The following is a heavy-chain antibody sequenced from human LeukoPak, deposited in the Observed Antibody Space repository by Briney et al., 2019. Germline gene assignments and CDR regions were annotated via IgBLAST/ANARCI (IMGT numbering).Heavy chain of an antibody. CDR2: IRSKTYGGTT. CDR3: AKPATSILIYFDS. J-gene: IGHJ4*02. D-gene: IGHD2-2*01. Sequence: GGSLRLSCTASGFTFSDYIMSWFRQAPGKGLEWVGFIRSKTYGGTTDYAASVKGRFTISRDDSKSIAYLQMNSLETEDTAVYYCAKPATSILIYFDSWGQGTLVTVSS. V-gene: IGHV3-49*03. CDR1: GFTFSDYI.